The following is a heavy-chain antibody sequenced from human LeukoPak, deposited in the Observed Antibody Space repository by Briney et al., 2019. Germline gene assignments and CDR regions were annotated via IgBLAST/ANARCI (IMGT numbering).Heavy chain of an antibody. D-gene: IGHD3-10*01. CDR1: GGSFSDYY. V-gene: IGHV4-34*01. CDR3: ARGPTLRITMVRGVLSFDY. CDR2: INHSGST. J-gene: IGHJ4*02. Sequence: PSETLSLTCAVYGGSFSDYYWSWIRQPPGKGLEWIGEINHSGSTNYNPSLKSRVTISVDTSKNQFSLKLSSVTAADTAVYYCARGPTLRITMVRGVLSFDYWGQGTLVTVSS.